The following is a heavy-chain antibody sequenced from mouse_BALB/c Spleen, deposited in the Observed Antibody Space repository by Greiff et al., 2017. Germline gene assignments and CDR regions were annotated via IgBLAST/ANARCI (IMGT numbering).Heavy chain of an antibody. V-gene: IGHV3-1*02. CDR2: IHYSGST. CDR3: ARSTMITTLYYYAMDY. CDR1: GYSITSGYS. J-gene: IGHJ4*01. D-gene: IGHD2-4*01. Sequence: EVKLVESGPDLVKPSQSLSLTCAVTGYSITSGYSWHWIRQFPGNKLEWMGYIHYSGSTNYNPSLKSRISITRDTSKNQFFLQLNSVTTEDTATYYCARSTMITTLYYYAMDYWGQGTSVTVSS.